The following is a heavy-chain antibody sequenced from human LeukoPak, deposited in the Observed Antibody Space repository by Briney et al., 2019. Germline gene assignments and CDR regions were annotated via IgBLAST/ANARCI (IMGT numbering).Heavy chain of an antibody. CDR2: MNPNSSNT. CDR1: GYTFTSYD. Sequence: ASVKVSCKASGYTFTSYDINWVRQATGQGLEWMGWMNPNSSNTGYAQKFQGRVTMARNTSISTAYMELSSLRSEDTAVYYCARGRLSYDFWSGYTFDYWGQGTLVTVSS. J-gene: IGHJ4*02. V-gene: IGHV1-8*01. D-gene: IGHD3-3*01. CDR3: ARGRLSYDFWSGYTFDY.